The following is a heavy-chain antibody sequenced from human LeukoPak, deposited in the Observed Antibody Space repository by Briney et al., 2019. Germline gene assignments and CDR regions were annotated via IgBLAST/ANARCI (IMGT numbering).Heavy chain of an antibody. D-gene: IGHD1-26*01. Sequence: GASVKVSCKASGYTFTSYDINWVRQATGQGLEWMGWMNPNSGNTGYAQKFQGRVTMTRCASINTAYMELSSLTSDDTAVYYCARSSVGARRRIDYWGQGTLVTVSS. CDR2: MNPNSGNT. CDR1: GYTFTSYD. V-gene: IGHV1-8*01. CDR3: ARSSVGARRRIDY. J-gene: IGHJ4*02.